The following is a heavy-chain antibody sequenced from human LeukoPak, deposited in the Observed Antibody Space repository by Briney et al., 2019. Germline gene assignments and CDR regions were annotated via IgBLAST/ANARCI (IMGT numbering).Heavy chain of an antibody. CDR3: ARERKEAMPYFDY. V-gene: IGHV3-7*01. CDR2: IKQDGSEK. Sequence: GGSLRLSCAASGFTVSSNYMSWVRQAPGKGMEWVANIKQDGSEKYYVDSVKGRFTISRDNAKNSLYLQMNSLRAEDTAVYYCARERKEAMPYFDYWGQGTLVTVSS. D-gene: IGHD2-2*01. CDR1: GFTVSSNY. J-gene: IGHJ4*02.